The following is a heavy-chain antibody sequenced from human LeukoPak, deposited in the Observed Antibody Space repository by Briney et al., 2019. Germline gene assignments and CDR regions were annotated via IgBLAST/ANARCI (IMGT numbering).Heavy chain of an antibody. CDR3: AKAQEYSSSSPGY. J-gene: IGHJ4*02. CDR1: GFTFSSYA. Sequence: GGSLRLSCAASGFTFSSYAMSWVRQAPGKGLEWVSAISGSGGSTYYADSVKGRFTISRDNSKNTLYLQMNSPRAEDTAVYYCAKAQEYSSSSPGYWGQGTLVTVSS. CDR2: ISGSGGST. V-gene: IGHV3-23*01. D-gene: IGHD6-6*01.